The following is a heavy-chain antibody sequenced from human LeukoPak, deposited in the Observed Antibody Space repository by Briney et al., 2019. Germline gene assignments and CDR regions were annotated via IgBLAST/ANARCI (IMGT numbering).Heavy chain of an antibody. V-gene: IGHV1-8*02. CDR1: GYTFTSYY. J-gene: IGHJ6*03. CDR2: MSPNSGNT. Sequence: ASVKVSCKASGYTFTSYYMHWVRQATGQGLEWMGWMSPNSGNTGYAQKFQGRVTMTRNTSISTAYMELSSLRSEDTAVYYCARACYYGSGSYYYYYYYMDVWGKGTTVTISS. D-gene: IGHD3-10*01. CDR3: ARACYYGSGSYYYYYYYMDV.